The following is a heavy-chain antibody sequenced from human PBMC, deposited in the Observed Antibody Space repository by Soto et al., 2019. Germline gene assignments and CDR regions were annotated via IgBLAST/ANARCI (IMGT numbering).Heavy chain of an antibody. CDR2: ISGSGGSA. V-gene: IGHV3-23*01. J-gene: IGHJ3*02. D-gene: IGHD3-3*01. CDR1: GFTFSTYA. Sequence: EVQLLESGGGLVQPGGSLRLSCAASGFTFSTYAMSWVRQAPGKGLEWVSGISGSGGSAYYADSVKGRFTISRDNSKNTVNLQMNSLRADDTAVYYCVACKPRSSYYLLGGFDIWGQGTMVTVSS. CDR3: VACKPRSSYYLLGGFDI.